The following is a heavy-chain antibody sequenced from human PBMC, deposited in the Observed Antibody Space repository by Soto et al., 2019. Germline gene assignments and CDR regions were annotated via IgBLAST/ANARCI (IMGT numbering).Heavy chain of an antibody. J-gene: IGHJ3*02. D-gene: IGHD1-26*01. Sequence: GESLKISCKGSGCRFASYWIGWVRQMPGKGLEWMGIIYPGDSDTRYSPSFQGQVTISADKSISTAYLQWSSLKASDSAMYYCARRGATLQRAFDIWGQGTMVTVSS. CDR2: IYPGDSDT. V-gene: IGHV5-51*01. CDR3: ARRGATLQRAFDI. CDR1: GCRFASYW.